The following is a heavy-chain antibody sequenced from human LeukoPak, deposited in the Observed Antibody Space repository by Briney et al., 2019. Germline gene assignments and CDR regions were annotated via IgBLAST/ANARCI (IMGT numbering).Heavy chain of an antibody. Sequence: GGSLRLSCAASGFTVNSNYMSWVRQAPGKGLEWVSVIYSGGSTYYADSVKGRFTISRDNSKNTLYLQMNSLRAEDTAVYYCARAPGYGGNPYWYSDLWGRGTLVTVSS. J-gene: IGHJ2*01. V-gene: IGHV3-53*01. CDR3: ARAPGYGGNPYWYSDL. D-gene: IGHD4-23*01. CDR1: GFTVNSNY. CDR2: IYSGGST.